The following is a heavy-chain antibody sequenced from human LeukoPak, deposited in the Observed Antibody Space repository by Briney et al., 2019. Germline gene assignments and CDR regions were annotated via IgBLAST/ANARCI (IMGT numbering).Heavy chain of an antibody. CDR1: GFTFSSYN. V-gene: IGHV3-73*01. J-gene: IGHJ4*02. CDR3: TYYDSTGLFDY. Sequence: GGSLRLSCAASGFTFSSYNMNWVRQASGKGLEWVGRIRSKANSYATAYAASVKGRFTISRDDSKNTAYLQMNSLKTEDAAVYYCTYYDSTGLFDYWGQGTLVTVSS. D-gene: IGHD3-22*01. CDR2: IRSKANSYAT.